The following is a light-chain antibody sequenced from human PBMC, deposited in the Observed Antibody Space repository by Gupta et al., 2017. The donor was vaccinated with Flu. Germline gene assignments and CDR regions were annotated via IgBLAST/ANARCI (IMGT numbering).Light chain of an antibody. Sequence: STLSASVGDRVTITCRASQSINSWLAWYKQKPGKAPNLLIYQASVLESGVPSRFSGSGYGTEFTLTISCRQPDDFAIYYCQQYSSYSGYSFGQGSKVEIK. J-gene: IGKJ2*03. CDR2: QAS. V-gene: IGKV1-5*03. CDR3: QQYSSYSGYS. CDR1: QSINSW.